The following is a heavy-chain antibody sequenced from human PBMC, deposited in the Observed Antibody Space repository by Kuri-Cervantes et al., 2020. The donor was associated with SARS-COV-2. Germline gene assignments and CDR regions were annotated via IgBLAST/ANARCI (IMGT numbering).Heavy chain of an antibody. Sequence: ASVKVSCKASGYTFTSYYMHWVRQAPGQGLEWMGIISPSGGSTSYAQKFQGRVTMTRDTSTSTVYMELSSLRSEDTAVYYCARGFIDIVVVPAAPGRHFDYWGQGTLVTVSS. CDR1: GYTFTSYY. CDR3: ARGFIDIVVVPAAPGRHFDY. J-gene: IGHJ4*02. CDR2: ISPSGGST. D-gene: IGHD2-2*01. V-gene: IGHV1-46*03.